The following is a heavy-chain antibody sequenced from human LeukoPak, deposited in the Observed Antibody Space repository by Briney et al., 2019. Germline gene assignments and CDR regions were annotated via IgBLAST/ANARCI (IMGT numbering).Heavy chain of an antibody. V-gene: IGHV3-11*01. J-gene: IGHJ4*02. Sequence: GGSLRLSCAASGFTFSDYYMSWIRQAPVKELEWVSYISSSGSTIYYADSVKGRFTISRDNAKNSLYLQMNSLRAEDTAVYYCARAPYYYDSSGYYRGAFDYWGQGTLATVSS. CDR3: ARAPYYYDSSGYYRGAFDY. CDR2: ISSSGSTI. D-gene: IGHD3-22*01. CDR1: GFTFSDYY.